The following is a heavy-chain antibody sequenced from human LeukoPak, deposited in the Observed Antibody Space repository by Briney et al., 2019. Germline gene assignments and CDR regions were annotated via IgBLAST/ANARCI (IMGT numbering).Heavy chain of an antibody. D-gene: IGHD1-26*01. Sequence: PGGSLRLSCAASGFTFSSYSMNWVRQAPGKGLEWVSSISSSSSYIYYADSVKGRFTISRDNAKNSLYLQMNSLRAEDTAVYYCAREYSGSPEFDPRGQGTLVTVSS. V-gene: IGHV3-21*01. CDR1: GFTFSSYS. J-gene: IGHJ5*02. CDR3: AREYSGSPEFDP. CDR2: ISSSSSYI.